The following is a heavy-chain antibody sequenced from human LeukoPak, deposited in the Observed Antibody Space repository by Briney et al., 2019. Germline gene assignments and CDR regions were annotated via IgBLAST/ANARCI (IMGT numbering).Heavy chain of an antibody. CDR3: AKKYYNDSRPLDY. V-gene: IGHV4-4*02. J-gene: IGHJ4*02. CDR1: GGSISSTNW. Sequence: SGTLSLTCAVSGGSISSTNWWTWVRQPPGKGLEWIGEIYHSGSTNYNPSLKSRVTISVDKSKNQFSLKLSSVTAADTAVYYCAKKYYNDSRPLDYWGQGTLVTVSS. CDR2: IYHSGST. D-gene: IGHD3-22*01.